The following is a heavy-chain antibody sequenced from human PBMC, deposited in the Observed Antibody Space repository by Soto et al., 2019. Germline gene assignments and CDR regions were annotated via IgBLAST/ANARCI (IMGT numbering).Heavy chain of an antibody. CDR3: ARGAPGWDSDL. V-gene: IGHV1-46*01. J-gene: IGHJ2*01. CDR1: GYTFTRYY. Sequence: QVQLVQSGAEVKKPGASVKVSCKASGYTFTRYYMHWVRQAPGQGLEWMGIINRTGGSTTYAQKFQGRVTMIRDTSTSTVYIELTSLGSEDTAVYCCARGAPGWDSDLWGRGTLVTVSS. CDR2: INRTGGST.